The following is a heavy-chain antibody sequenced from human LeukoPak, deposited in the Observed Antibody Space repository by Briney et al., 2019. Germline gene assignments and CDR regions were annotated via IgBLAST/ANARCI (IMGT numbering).Heavy chain of an antibody. CDR2: KKQDGSEK. D-gene: IGHD5-12*01. CDR3: ARGQRGYSGYVGDY. V-gene: IGHV3-7*01. CDR1: GFTFSSYW. Sequence: GGSLRLSCAASGFTFSSYWMSWVRQAPGKGLEWVANKKQDGSEKYYVDSVKGRFTISRDNAKNSLYLQMNSLRAEDTAVNYCARGQRGYSGYVGDYWGQGTLVTVSS. J-gene: IGHJ4*02.